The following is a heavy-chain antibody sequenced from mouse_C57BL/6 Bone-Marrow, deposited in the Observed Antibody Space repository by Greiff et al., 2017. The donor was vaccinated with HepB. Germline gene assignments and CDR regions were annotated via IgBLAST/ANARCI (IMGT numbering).Heavy chain of an antibody. D-gene: IGHD4-1*01. V-gene: IGHV5-16*01. Sequence: EVQRVESEGGLVQPGSSMKLSCTASGFTFSDYYMAWVRQVPEKGLEWVANINYDGSSTYYLDSLKSRFIISRDNAKNILYLQMSSLKSEDTATYYCARDLRGTGNFDYWGQGTTLTVSS. CDR3: ARDLRGTGNFDY. J-gene: IGHJ2*01. CDR1: GFTFSDYY. CDR2: INYDGSST.